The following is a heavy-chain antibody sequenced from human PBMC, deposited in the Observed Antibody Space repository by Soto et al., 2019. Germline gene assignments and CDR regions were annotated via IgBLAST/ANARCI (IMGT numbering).Heavy chain of an antibody. J-gene: IGHJ4*02. CDR2: ISGSGIST. Sequence: GGSLRLSCAASGFTFSSYAMSWVRQAPGKGLEWVSAISGSGISTYYADSVKGRFTISRDNSKNTLYLQMNSLRPEDTAVYYCAKKVPSSGWFPFDYWGQGTLVTVSS. CDR1: GFTFSSYA. D-gene: IGHD6-19*01. CDR3: AKKVPSSGWFPFDY. V-gene: IGHV3-23*01.